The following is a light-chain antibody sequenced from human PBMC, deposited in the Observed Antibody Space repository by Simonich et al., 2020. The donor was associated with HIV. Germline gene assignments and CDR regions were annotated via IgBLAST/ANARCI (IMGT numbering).Light chain of an antibody. V-gene: IGKV1-33*01. CDR2: DAS. CDR1: QYISNF. CDR3: QHYDNLPSYT. J-gene: IGKJ2*01. Sequence: IQMTQSPSSLSASVGDRVTITCQAIQYISNFLNWYQQKPGKATKLLIFDASHLETGVPSRLSGSGSGTDFTFTISSLQPEDFATYYCQHYDNLPSYTFGQGTKLEIK.